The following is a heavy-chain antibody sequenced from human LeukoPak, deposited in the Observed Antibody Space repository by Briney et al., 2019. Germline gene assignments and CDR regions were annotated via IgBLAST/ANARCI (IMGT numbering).Heavy chain of an antibody. V-gene: IGHV3-23*01. CDR3: AKVSRNYYDNIVYGGWFDP. J-gene: IGHJ5*02. D-gene: IGHD3-22*01. CDR1: GFTFSSYA. Sequence: GGSLRLSCAASGFTFSSYAMSWVRQAPGKGLEWVSTISGSGGSTYYANSVKGRFTISRDNSKNTLYLQMNSLRAEDTAVYYCAKVSRNYYDNIVYGGWFDPWGQGTLVTVSS. CDR2: ISGSGGST.